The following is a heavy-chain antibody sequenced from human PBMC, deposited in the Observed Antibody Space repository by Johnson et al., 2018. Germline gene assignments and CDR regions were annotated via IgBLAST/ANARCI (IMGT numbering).Heavy chain of an antibody. D-gene: IGHD1-26*01. CDR2: MSYNGKSS. CDR1: GGSITNYY. V-gene: IGHV4-59*01. J-gene: IGHJ6*03. CDR3: ARESYSREFFYYLDV. Sequence: QVQLQESGPGLVKPSETLSLTCTVSGGSITNYYWNWIRQSPGKGLEWIGLMSYNGKSSDSNPSLKSRVTLSVDTSRNLISLKLSSVTAADTAVYYCARESYSREFFYYLDVWGDGTTVTVAS.